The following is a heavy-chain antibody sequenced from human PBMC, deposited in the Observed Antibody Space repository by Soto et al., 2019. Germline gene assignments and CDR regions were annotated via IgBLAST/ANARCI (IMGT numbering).Heavy chain of an antibody. V-gene: IGHV3-33*01. CDR1: GFTFSSYG. D-gene: IGHD3-3*01. Sequence: QVQLVESGGSVVQPGRSLRLSCAASGFTFSSYGMHWVRQAPGKGLEWVAVIWYDGSNKYYADSVKGRFTISRDNSKNTLYLQMNSLRAEDTAVYYCARVIRDDFWSGYFAIDYWGQGTLVTVSS. CDR2: IWYDGSNK. J-gene: IGHJ4*02. CDR3: ARVIRDDFWSGYFAIDY.